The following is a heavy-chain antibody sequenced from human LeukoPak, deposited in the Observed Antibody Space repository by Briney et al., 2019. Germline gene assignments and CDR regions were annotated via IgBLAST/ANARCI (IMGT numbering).Heavy chain of an antibody. V-gene: IGHV1-69*04. CDR2: IIPILGIA. CDR3: ASPRYDILTGYYNRSLNYFDY. J-gene: IGHJ4*02. D-gene: IGHD3-9*01. Sequence: ASVKVSCKASGGTFSSYAISWVRQAPGQGLEWMGRIIPILGIANYAQKFQGRVTITADKSTSTAYMELSSLRSEDTAVYYCASPRYDILTGYYNRSLNYFDYWSQGTLVTVSS. CDR1: GGTFSSYA.